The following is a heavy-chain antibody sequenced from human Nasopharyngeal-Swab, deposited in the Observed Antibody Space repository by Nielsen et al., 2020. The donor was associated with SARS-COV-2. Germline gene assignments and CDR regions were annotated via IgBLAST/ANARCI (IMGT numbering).Heavy chain of an antibody. CDR1: GFTFRNYA. CDR3: AKKGGTGVDRQLDY. CDR2: ISFDGSTI. J-gene: IGHJ4*02. D-gene: IGHD1-14*01. Sequence: GALRLSCAASGFTFRNYAMYWVRQAPGKGLEWVAVISFDGSTIYYEDSVKGRFTISRDNSKNTCNLQMNSLRVEDTAIYYCAKKGGTGVDRQLDYWGQGTLVTVSS. V-gene: IGHV3-30*18.